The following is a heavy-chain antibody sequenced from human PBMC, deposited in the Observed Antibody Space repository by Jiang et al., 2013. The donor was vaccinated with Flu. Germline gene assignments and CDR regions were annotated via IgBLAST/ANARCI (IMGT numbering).Heavy chain of an antibody. V-gene: IGHV3-33*01. J-gene: IGHJ6*04. D-gene: IGHD1-7*01. CDR3: ARVEAGTTWGMDV. Sequence: QLLESGGGVVQPGRSLRLSCAASGFTFSTYGMHWVRQAPGKGLEWVAVIWYDGSNKYYVDSVKGRLTISRDNSKNTLYLQMNSLRAEDTAVYYCARVEAGTTWGMDVWGKGTTVTVSS. CDR1: GFTFSTYG. CDR2: IWYDGSNK.